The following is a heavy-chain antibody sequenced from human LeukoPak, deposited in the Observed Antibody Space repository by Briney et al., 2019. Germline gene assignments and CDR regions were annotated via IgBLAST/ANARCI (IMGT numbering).Heavy chain of an antibody. CDR2: ISWNSGSI. Sequence: PGGSLRLSCAASGFTFDDYAMHWVRQAPGKGLEWVSGISWNSGSIGYADSVKGRFTISRDNAKNSLYLQMNSLRAEDTALYYCAKVSAGYWYFDLWGRGTLVTVSS. J-gene: IGHJ2*01. D-gene: IGHD6-13*01. CDR3: AKVSAGYWYFDL. CDR1: GFTFDDYA. V-gene: IGHV3-9*01.